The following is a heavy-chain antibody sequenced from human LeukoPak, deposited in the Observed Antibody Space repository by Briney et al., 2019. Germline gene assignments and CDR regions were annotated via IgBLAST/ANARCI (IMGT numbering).Heavy chain of an antibody. Sequence: RGSLRLSCAASGFTFSSYGMHWVRQAPGKGLEWVAFIRYDGSNKYYADSVKGRFTISRDNSKNTLYLQMNSLRAEDTAVYYCAKEIYGDSTGGRFQHWGQGTLVTVSS. V-gene: IGHV3-30*02. J-gene: IGHJ1*01. D-gene: IGHD4-17*01. CDR1: GFTFSSYG. CDR3: AKEIYGDSTGGRFQH. CDR2: IRYDGSNK.